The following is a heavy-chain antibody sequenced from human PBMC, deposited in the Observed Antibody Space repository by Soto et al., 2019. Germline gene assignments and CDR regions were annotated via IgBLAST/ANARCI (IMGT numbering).Heavy chain of an antibody. CDR1: GFTFSSYS. CDR2: ISSSSSYI. D-gene: IGHD2-15*01. CDR3: ARADDIVVVVAATPDYFDY. J-gene: IGHJ4*02. V-gene: IGHV3-21*01. Sequence: EVQLVESGGGLVKPGGSLRLSCAASGFTFSSYSMNWVRQAPGKGLEWVSSISSSSSYIYYADSVKGRFTISRDNAKNSLYLQMNSLRAEDTAVSYCARADDIVVVVAATPDYFDYWGQGTLVTVSS.